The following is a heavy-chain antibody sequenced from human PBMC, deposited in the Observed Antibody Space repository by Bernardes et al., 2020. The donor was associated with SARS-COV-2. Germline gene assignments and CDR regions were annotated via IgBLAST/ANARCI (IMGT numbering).Heavy chain of an antibody. V-gene: IGHV1-3*01. CDR2: IIPNNGDT. Sequence: ASVKVSCTASGYTFTTYNILWVRQAPGQGLEWMGWIIPNNGDTNYSQKFQGRVSIARDTSASTVYMEMRSLRFEDTAAYYCATGGLRRDLRGGFDSWGQGILVTVSS. J-gene: IGHJ4*02. D-gene: IGHD2-21*01. CDR1: GYTFTTYN. CDR3: ATGGLRRDLRGGFDS.